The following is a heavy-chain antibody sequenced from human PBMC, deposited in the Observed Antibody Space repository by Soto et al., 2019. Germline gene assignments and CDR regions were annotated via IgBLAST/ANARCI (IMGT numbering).Heavy chain of an antibody. CDR3: AREASCPSATSFIPFDL. V-gene: IGHV4-31*11. CDR1: GASISSGDSY. J-gene: IGHJ4*02. D-gene: IGHD2-21*01. CDR2: IFHTGST. Sequence: TLSLTCAVSGASISSGDSYWSCIRQLPGKSLKWIGYIFHTGSTYDNPSVKTRVTISPDSSNSQFSLTLTSPTAPYTAVVFCAREASCPSATSFIPFDLWGKGSLVTVYS.